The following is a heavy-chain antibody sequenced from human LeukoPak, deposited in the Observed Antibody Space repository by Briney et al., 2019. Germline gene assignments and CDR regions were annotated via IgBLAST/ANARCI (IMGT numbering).Heavy chain of an antibody. D-gene: IGHD3-3*01. V-gene: IGHV3-30-3*01. CDR3: ARESYYDFWSGADYYYYGMDV. J-gene: IGHJ6*02. CDR2: ISYDGSNK. Sequence: GGSLRLSCAASGFTFSSYAMQWVRQAPGKGLEWVAVISYDGSNKYYADSVKGRFTISRDNSKNTLYLQMNSLRAEDTAVYYCARESYYDFWSGADYYYYGMDVWGQGTTVTVSS. CDR1: GFTFSSYA.